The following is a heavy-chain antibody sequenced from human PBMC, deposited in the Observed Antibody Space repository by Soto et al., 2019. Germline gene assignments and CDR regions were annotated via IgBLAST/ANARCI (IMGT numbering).Heavy chain of an antibody. Sequence: GGSLRLSCAASGFTFSSYGMHWVRQAPGKGLEWVAVIWYDGSNKYYADSVKGRFTISRDNSKNTLYLQMNSLRAEDTAVYYCASLYGSGSYYNPRFDYWGQGTLVTVSS. D-gene: IGHD3-10*01. V-gene: IGHV3-33*01. CDR1: GFTFSSYG. CDR2: IWYDGSNK. J-gene: IGHJ4*02. CDR3: ASLYGSGSYYNPRFDY.